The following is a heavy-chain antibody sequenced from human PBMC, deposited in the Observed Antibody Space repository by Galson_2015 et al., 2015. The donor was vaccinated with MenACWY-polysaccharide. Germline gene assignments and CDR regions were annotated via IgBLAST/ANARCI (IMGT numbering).Heavy chain of an antibody. CDR2: INPAGSEK. CDR1: GFTFGSSW. CDR3: ARSWGSLGSGWSAKDY. D-gene: IGHD6-19*01. J-gene: IGHJ4*02. Sequence: SLRLSCAASGFTFGSSWLIWVRQAPGQGLEWVAIINPAGSEKYYVDSVKGRFTISRDNAKNSLYLQMNSLRAEDTAVYYCARSWGSLGSGWSAKDYWGQGTLVTVSS. V-gene: IGHV3-7*01.